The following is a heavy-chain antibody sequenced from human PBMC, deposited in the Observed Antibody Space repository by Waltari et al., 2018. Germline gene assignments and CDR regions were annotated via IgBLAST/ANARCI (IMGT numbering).Heavy chain of an antibody. D-gene: IGHD5-12*01. CDR3: AKGRRDGYNIFGWHAFDI. Sequence: EVQLVESGGGVVRPGGSLRLSCAASGFTFDDYGMSWVRQAPGKGLEWVSGINWNGGSTGYADSVKGRFTISRDNAKNSLYLQMNSLRAEDTALYYCAKGRRDGYNIFGWHAFDIWGQGTMVTVSS. V-gene: IGHV3-20*04. CDR1: GFTFDDYG. J-gene: IGHJ3*02. CDR2: INWNGGST.